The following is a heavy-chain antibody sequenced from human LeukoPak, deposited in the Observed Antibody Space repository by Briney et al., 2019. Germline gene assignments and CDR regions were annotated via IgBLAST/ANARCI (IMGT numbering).Heavy chain of an antibody. Sequence: GASVKVSCKASGYTFTSYCMHWVRQAPGQGLEWMGIINPSGGSTSYAQKFQGRVTMTRDTSTSTVYMELSSLRSEDTALYYCARDRPNLFDILTGYYSYYFDYWGQGTLVTVSS. J-gene: IGHJ4*02. D-gene: IGHD3-9*01. CDR3: ARDRPNLFDILTGYYSYYFDY. V-gene: IGHV1-46*01. CDR1: GYTFTSYC. CDR2: INPSGGST.